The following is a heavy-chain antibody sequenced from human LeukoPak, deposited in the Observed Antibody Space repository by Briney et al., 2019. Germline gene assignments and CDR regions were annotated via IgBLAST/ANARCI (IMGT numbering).Heavy chain of an antibody. Sequence: NPSETLSPTFPVSGGSITSCSYYWGWFRQPPGEGLGWIGSIFYSGSTYYNPSLKRRVTISVDTSKNQFSLKLSSVTAADTAVYYCASTVTTLVYRFLTRGYWGQGTLVTVSS. J-gene: IGHJ4*02. CDR3: ASTVTTLVYRFLTRGY. D-gene: IGHD4-11*01. CDR2: IFYSGST. CDR1: GGSITSCSYY. V-gene: IGHV4-39*01.